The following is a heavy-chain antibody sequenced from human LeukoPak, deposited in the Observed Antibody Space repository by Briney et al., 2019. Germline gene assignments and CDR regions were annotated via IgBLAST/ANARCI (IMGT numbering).Heavy chain of an antibody. CDR3: AGSSGWLFDY. CDR1: GFTSSNYW. V-gene: IGHV3-7*01. J-gene: IGHJ4*02. Sequence: GGSLRLSCAGTGFTSSNYWMNWVRQAPGQGLEWVANIKEDGSQKYYVDSVKGRFTISRDNAKNSVYLQMSSLRAEDTAVYYCAGSSGWLFDYWGQGTLVAVSS. D-gene: IGHD6-19*01. CDR2: IKEDGSQK.